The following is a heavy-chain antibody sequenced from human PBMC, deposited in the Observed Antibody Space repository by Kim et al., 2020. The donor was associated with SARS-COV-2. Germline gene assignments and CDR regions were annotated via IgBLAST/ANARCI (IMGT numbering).Heavy chain of an antibody. J-gene: IGHJ4*02. CDR2: IWYDGSNK. CDR3: AKTPTKENYFDY. Sequence: GGSLRLSCAASGFTFSSYGMHWVRQAPGKGLEWVAVIWYDGSNKYYADSVKGRFTISRDNSKNTLYLQMNSLRAEDTAVYYCAKTPTKENYFDYWGQGTLVTVSS. D-gene: IGHD5-12*01. V-gene: IGHV3-33*06. CDR1: GFTFSSYG.